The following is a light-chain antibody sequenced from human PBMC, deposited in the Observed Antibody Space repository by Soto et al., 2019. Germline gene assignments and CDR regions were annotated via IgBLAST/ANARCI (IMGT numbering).Light chain of an antibody. CDR2: DAS. V-gene: IGKV1-5*01. Sequence: DIQMTQSPSTLSASVGDRVTITCRASQSISSQLAWYQQKPGKAPKLLIYDASSLESGVPSRFSGSGSGTEFTLTISCLQPDDFATYCCQQYNSYKTFGQGTKVDIK. CDR1: QSISSQ. J-gene: IGKJ1*01. CDR3: QQYNSYKT.